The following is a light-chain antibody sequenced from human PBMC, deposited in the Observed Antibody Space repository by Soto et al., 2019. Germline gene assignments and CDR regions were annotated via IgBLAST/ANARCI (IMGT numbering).Light chain of an antibody. V-gene: IGKV3-15*01. J-gene: IGKJ5*01. Sequence: EIVMTQSPATMSVSPGERATLSCRASQSVRSNLAWYQQKPGQAPRLLIYGASTRDTGIPARFSGSGSGTEFTLTVSSLQSEDFAVYYCQQYNNWPPITFGQGTRLEIK. CDR3: QQYNNWPPIT. CDR2: GAS. CDR1: QSVRSN.